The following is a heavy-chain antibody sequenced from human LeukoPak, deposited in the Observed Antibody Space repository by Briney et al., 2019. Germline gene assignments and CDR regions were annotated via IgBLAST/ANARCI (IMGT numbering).Heavy chain of an antibody. Sequence: PSQTLSLTCTVSGGSISSGGYYWSWIRQHPGKGLEWIGYIYYSGSTNYNPSLKSRVTISVDTSKNQFSLKLSSVTAADTAVYYCAREPPLVGSFPYGMDVWGQGTTVTVSS. D-gene: IGHD2-15*01. CDR2: IYYSGST. J-gene: IGHJ6*02. CDR1: GGSISSGGYY. CDR3: AREPPLVGSFPYGMDV. V-gene: IGHV4-61*08.